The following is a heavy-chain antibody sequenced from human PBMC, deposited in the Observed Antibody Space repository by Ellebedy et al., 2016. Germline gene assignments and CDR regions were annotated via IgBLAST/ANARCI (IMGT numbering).Heavy chain of an antibody. CDR3: TRGNGYYSGSGSHNYYWFDP. J-gene: IGHJ5*02. D-gene: IGHD3-10*01. Sequence: GGSLRLXCAASRFIFSSYSMNWVRQAPGKGLEWVSSISSSSSFIYYADSVKGRFTISRDNAKNSLYLQMNSLRAEDTAVYYCTRGNGYYSGSGSHNYYWFDPWGQGTLVTVSS. CDR2: ISSSSSFI. CDR1: RFIFSSYS. V-gene: IGHV3-21*01.